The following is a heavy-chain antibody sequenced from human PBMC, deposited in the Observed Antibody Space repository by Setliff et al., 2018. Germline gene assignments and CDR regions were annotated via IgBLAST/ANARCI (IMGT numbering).Heavy chain of an antibody. V-gene: IGHV1-2*06. CDR3: ARARTGSPLAGNWFDP. Sequence: ASVKVSCKASGYTFTGYYMHWVRQAPGQGLEWMGRINPNSGGTNYAQKFQGRVTMTRDTSISTAYMELSSLRSEDTAVYYCARARTGSPLAGNWFDPWGQGTLVTVSS. CDR1: GYTFTGYY. CDR2: INPNSGGT. J-gene: IGHJ5*02. D-gene: IGHD3-10*01.